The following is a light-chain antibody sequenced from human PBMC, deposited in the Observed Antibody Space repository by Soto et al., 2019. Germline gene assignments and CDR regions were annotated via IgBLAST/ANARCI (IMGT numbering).Light chain of an antibody. CDR1: QSVSSSY. J-gene: IGKJ3*01. CDR2: GAS. V-gene: IGKV3-20*01. Sequence: EIVLTQSPGTLSLSPGERATLSCRASQSVSSSYLAWCQQKPGQAPRLLIYGASSRATGIPDRFSGSGSGTDFTLTISRLEPEDFAVYYCQHHAAFGPGTKVDIK. CDR3: QHHAA.